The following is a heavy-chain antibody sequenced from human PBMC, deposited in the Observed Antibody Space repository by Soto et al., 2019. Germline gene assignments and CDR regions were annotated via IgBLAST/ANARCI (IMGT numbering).Heavy chain of an antibody. Sequence: QVQLLQSGAEVKKPGASVKVSCKASGYTFTNYGITWVRQAPGQGLEWMGWISAYNGDTHYTQSLQGRVTMTTDTSTSTGYMEMRGLRADDTAVYYCARGRRLVGYFYYYMDVWGQGTTVTVSS. D-gene: IGHD6-6*01. V-gene: IGHV1-18*01. CDR3: ARGRRLVGYFYYYMDV. CDR2: ISAYNGDT. CDR1: GYTFTNYG. J-gene: IGHJ6*03.